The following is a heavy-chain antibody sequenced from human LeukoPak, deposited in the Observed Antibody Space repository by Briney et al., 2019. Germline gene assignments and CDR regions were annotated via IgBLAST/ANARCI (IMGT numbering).Heavy chain of an antibody. CDR3: ARSVAASRDY. J-gene: IGHJ4*02. CDR1: GFTFDDYG. V-gene: IGHV3-20*04. Sequence: GSLRLSCAASGFTFDDYGMSWVRQAPGKGLEWVSGINWNGGSTGYADSVKGRFTISRDNAKNSLYLHMNSLRAGDTALYYCARSVAASRDYWGQGTLVTVSS. CDR2: INWNGGST. D-gene: IGHD2-15*01.